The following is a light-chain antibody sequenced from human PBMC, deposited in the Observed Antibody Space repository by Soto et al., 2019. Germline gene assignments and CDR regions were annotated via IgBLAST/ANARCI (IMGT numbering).Light chain of an antibody. CDR2: EVS. V-gene: IGLV2-14*01. CDR3: SSYTSRSTLEV. CDR1: SSDVGGYNY. J-gene: IGLJ3*02. Sequence: QSALTQPASVSGSPGQSITISCTGTSSDVGGYNYVSWYQQHPGKAPKLMIYEVSNRPSGVSNRCSGSKSGNTASLTISGLQAEDEADYYCSSYTSRSTLEVFGGGTKVTVL.